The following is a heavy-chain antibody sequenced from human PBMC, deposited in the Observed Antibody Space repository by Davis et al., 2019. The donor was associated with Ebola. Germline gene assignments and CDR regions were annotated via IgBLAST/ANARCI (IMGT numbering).Heavy chain of an antibody. Sequence: AASVKVSCKASGGTFSTYAISWVRQAPGQGLEWMGGIIPIFGTANYAQKFQGRVTIIADESTSTAYMELSSLRSEDTAVYYCARDLGDYGIDVWGQGTTVTVSS. CDR1: GGTFSTYA. CDR2: IIPIFGTA. V-gene: IGHV1-69*13. D-gene: IGHD3-10*01. CDR3: ARDLGDYGIDV. J-gene: IGHJ6*02.